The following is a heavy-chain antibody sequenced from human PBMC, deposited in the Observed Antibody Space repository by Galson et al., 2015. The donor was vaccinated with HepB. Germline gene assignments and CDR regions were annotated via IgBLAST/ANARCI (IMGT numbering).Heavy chain of an antibody. V-gene: IGHV5-51*01. D-gene: IGHD6-19*01. CDR3: ARRAYSSGPFDF. CDR1: GYTFSNYW. Sequence: QSGAEVKKPGESLSISCTGSGYTFSNYWIVWVRQMPGKGLEWLGMIYPGDSDTRYSPSFQGQVTFSADKSISTAFLQWNSLEASDTAIYYCARRAYSSGPFDFWGQGTLVAVSS. J-gene: IGHJ4*02. CDR2: IYPGDSDT.